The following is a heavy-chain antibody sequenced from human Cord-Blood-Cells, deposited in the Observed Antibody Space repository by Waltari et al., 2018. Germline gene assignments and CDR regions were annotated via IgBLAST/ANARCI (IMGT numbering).Heavy chain of an antibody. CDR2: IYYSGST. CDR3: ARRAVIAFDI. V-gene: IGHV4-39*01. J-gene: IGHJ3*02. CDR1: GGSISSSSYY. Sequence: QLQLQESGPGLVKPSETLSLTCTVSGGSISSSSYYWGWVRQPPGKGLGWIGSIYYSGSTYCNPSLKSRVTISVDTSKNQFSLKLSSVTAADTAVYYCARRAVIAFDIWGQGTMVTVSS. D-gene: IGHD3-22*01.